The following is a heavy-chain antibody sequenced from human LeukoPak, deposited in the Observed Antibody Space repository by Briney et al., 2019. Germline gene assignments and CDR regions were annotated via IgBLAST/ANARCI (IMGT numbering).Heavy chain of an antibody. V-gene: IGHV1-69*13. CDR2: IIPIFGTA. J-gene: IGHJ6*02. CDR1: GGTFSSYA. D-gene: IGHD2-2*01. CDR3: ARKGNCSSTSCYAGYYYYYGMDV. Sequence: SVKVSCTASGGTFSSYAISWVRQAPGQGPEWMGGIIPIFGTANYAQKFQGRVTITADESTSTAYMELSSLRSEDTAVYYCARKGNCSSTSCYAGYYYYYGMDVWGQGTTVTVSS.